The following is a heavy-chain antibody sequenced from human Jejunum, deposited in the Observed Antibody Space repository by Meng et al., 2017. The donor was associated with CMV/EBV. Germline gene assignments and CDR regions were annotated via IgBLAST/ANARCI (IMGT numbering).Heavy chain of an antibody. V-gene: IGHV3-21*01. J-gene: IGHJ6*02. CDR3: AKQMPWNYYHGMDL. Sequence: SELSFSSFNMNWVRQAPGRGLEWVSSISSSGSYIYYADSVKGRFTISRDNAKDSLYLQMNSLRAEDTAVYYCAKQMPWNYYHGMDLWGQGTTVTVSS. CDR2: ISSSGSYI. D-gene: IGHD2-2*01. CDR1: ELSFSSFN.